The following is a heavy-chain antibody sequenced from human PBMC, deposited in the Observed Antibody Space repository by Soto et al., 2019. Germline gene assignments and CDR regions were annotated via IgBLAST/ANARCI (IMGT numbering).Heavy chain of an antibody. Sequence: ASVKVSCKASGYTFTSYYMHWVRQAPGQGLEWMGIINPSGGSTSYAQKFQGRVTMTRDTSTSTVYMELSSLRSEDTAVYYCARVGSRFNVSQLARSWGYYSFDPWGQGTLVTVSS. CDR1: GYTFTSYY. V-gene: IGHV1-46*01. CDR2: INPSGGST. J-gene: IGHJ5*02. D-gene: IGHD6-6*01. CDR3: ARVGSRFNVSQLARSWGYYSFDP.